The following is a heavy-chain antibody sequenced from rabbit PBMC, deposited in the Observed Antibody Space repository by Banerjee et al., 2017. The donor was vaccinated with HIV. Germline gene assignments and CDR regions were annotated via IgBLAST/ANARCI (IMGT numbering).Heavy chain of an antibody. D-gene: IGHD4-1*01. CDR3: ARDLAGVIGWNFGL. Sequence: QEQLVESGGGLVQPGGSLKLSCKASGFDFSSYYMTWVRQAPGKGLEWIGYIDTGDGNTYYASWAKGRFTISKTSSTTVTLQMTSLTAADTATYFCARDLAGVIGWNFGLWGPGTLVTVS. V-gene: IGHV1S45*01. CDR1: GFDFSSYYM. J-gene: IGHJ4*01. CDR2: IDTGDGNT.